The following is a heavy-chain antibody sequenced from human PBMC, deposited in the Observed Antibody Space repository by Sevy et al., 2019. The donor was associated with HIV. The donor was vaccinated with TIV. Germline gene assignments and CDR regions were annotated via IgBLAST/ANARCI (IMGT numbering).Heavy chain of an antibody. Sequence: SETLSLTCTVSGDSISNKYWSWIRQPPGKGLEWIGYFSHSGTTNYNPSLKRGITISEDTSKNQFSLKLTSVTAADTAVYYCARTLMFPMSNFRNIQFDYWGQGILVTVSS. J-gene: IGHJ4*02. D-gene: IGHD3-22*01. CDR2: FSHSGTT. CDR3: ARTLMFPMSNFRNIQFDY. CDR1: GDSISNKY. V-gene: IGHV4-59*01.